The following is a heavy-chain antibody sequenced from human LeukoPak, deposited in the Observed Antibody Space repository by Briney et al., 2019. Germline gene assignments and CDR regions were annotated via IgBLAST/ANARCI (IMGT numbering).Heavy chain of an antibody. V-gene: IGHV1-18*01. CDR1: GYTFTSYG. CDR2: ISAYNGNT. D-gene: IGHD3-9*01. J-gene: IGHJ4*02. CDR3: ATGGPWDLLKY. Sequence: ASVKVSCKASGYTFTSYGISWVRQAPAQGLEGMGWISAYNGNTNYAQKLQGRVTMTTDTSTSTAYMELSSLRSEDTAVYYCATGGPWDLLKYWGQGTLVTVSS.